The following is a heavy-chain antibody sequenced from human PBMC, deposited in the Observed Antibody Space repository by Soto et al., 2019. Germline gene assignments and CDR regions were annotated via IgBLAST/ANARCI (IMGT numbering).Heavy chain of an antibody. CDR1: GFTFSSYA. CDR2: ISGSGGST. CDR3: AKGIPYGYSSGWPFDY. J-gene: IGHJ4*02. V-gene: IGHV3-23*01. Sequence: GGPLRLSCAASGFTFSSYAMSWVRQAPGKGLEWVSAISGSGGSTYYADSVKGRFTISRDNSKNTLYLQMNSLRAEDTAVYYCAKGIPYGYSSGWPFDYWGQGALVTVSS. D-gene: IGHD6-19*01.